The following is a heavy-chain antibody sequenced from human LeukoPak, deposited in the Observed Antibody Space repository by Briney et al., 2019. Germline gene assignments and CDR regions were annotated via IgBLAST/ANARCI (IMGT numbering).Heavy chain of an antibody. J-gene: IGHJ4*02. CDR3: ARGFSLYDYVWGSNRSPFDT. CDR2: IDHSGST. Sequence: SENLSLTCEVYGGSFTDYYWNWVRQAPGKGLEWIGEIDHSGSTNHNPSLKSRVTIAVDRSKKQFSLKMSSVTAADTAVYYCARGFSLYDYVWGSNRSPFDTWGKGTLVTVSS. V-gene: IGHV4-34*01. D-gene: IGHD3-16*02. CDR1: GGSFTDYY.